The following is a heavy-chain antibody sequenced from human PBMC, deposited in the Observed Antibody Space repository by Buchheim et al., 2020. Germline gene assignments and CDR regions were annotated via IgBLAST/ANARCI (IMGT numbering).Heavy chain of an antibody. J-gene: IGHJ2*01. CDR3: ARGHRLMVTAMHYWYFDL. Sequence: QVQLQQWGAGLLKPSETLSLTCAVYGGSFSGYYWSWIRQPPGKGLEWIGEINHSGSTNYNPSLKSRVTISVDTSKNQFSLKLSSVTAADTAVYYCARGHRLMVTAMHYWYFDLWGRGTL. V-gene: IGHV4-34*01. CDR1: GGSFSGYY. CDR2: INHSGST. D-gene: IGHD2-21*02.